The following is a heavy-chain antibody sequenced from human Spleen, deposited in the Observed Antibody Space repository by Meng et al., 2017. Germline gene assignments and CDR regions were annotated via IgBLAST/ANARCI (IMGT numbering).Heavy chain of an antibody. CDR1: GYAFTSYF. CDR3: AREDYNGSGIDF. J-gene: IGHJ4*02. CDR2: INPSGPRT. D-gene: IGHD3-10*01. Sequence: ASVKVSCKPSGYAFTSYFIHWVRQAPGQGLEWMGVINPSGPRTTYAQKFQGRVSMTRDTSASTVYMEVSSLRSEDTAVYYCAREDYNGSGIDFWGQGTLVTVSS. V-gene: IGHV1-46*01.